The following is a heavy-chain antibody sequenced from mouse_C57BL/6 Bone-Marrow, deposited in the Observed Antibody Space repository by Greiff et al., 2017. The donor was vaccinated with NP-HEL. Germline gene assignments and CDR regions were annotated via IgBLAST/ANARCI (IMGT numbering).Heavy chain of an antibody. CDR3: ARHSREFAY. V-gene: IGHV5-12*01. Sequence: EVKLVESGGGLVQPGGSLKLSCAASGFTFSDYYMYWVRQTPEKRLEWVAYISNGGGSTYYPDTVKGRFTISRDNAKNTLYLQMSRLKSEDTAMYYCARHSREFAYWGQGTLVTVSA. CDR1: GFTFSDYY. CDR2: ISNGGGST. J-gene: IGHJ3*01.